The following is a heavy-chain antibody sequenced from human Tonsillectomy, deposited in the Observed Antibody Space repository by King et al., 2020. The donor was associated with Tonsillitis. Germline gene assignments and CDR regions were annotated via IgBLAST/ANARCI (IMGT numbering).Heavy chain of an antibody. CDR2: ITWDSGNI. D-gene: IGHD2-15*01. Sequence: VQLVESGGGLVQPGRSLRLSCEASGFTFDDCAMHWVRQAPGKGLEWVSSITWDSGNIAYADLVKGRFTISRDNAQNSLYLQMNSLRTEDTALYYCIKGSSSYYYYYMDVWGKGATVTVSS. CDR1: GFTFDDCA. V-gene: IGHV3-9*01. J-gene: IGHJ6*03. CDR3: IKGSSSYYYYYMDV.